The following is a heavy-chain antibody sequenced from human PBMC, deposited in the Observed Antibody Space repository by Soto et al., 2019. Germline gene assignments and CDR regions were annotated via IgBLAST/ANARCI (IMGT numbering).Heavy chain of an antibody. Sequence: QVQLVQSGAEVKKPGASVKVSCKASGYTFTSFYIHWVRQAPGQGLEWMGIINPSGGSTNYAQKFQGRVIVTRDTYTSTVYMELSSLKSEDTAVYYCARNLAAGDYWGQGTLVTVSS. CDR2: INPSGGST. J-gene: IGHJ4*02. V-gene: IGHV1-46*01. CDR1: GYTFTSFY. D-gene: IGHD6-13*01. CDR3: ARNLAAGDY.